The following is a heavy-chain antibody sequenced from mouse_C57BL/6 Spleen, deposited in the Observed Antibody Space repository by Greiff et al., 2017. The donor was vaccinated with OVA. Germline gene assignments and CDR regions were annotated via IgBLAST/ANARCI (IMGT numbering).Heavy chain of an antibody. Sequence: QVQLQQPGAELVKPGASVKMSCTASGYTFTNYWITWVKQRPGQGLEWIGDIYPGSGSTNYNEKFKSKATLTVDTSSSTAYMQLSSLTSEDSAVYYCARRDYGSTSWVAYWGQGTLVTVSA. D-gene: IGHD1-1*01. J-gene: IGHJ3*01. CDR2: IYPGSGST. V-gene: IGHV1-55*01. CDR1: GYTFTNYW. CDR3: ARRDYGSTSWVAY.